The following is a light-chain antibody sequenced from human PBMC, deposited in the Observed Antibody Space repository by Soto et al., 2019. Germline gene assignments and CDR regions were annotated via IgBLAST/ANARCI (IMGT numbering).Light chain of an antibody. CDR1: NSNVGSQT. J-gene: IGLJ1*01. V-gene: IGLV1-44*01. Sequence: QSVLTQPPSASETPGQRVTISCSGSNSNVGSQTVNWYQQFPGKAPKLLIHTTNQRPSGVPDRFSGSKSGTSASLAICGLLSEKESEYYCVARDGTRNGYVCGLGTKDTLL. CDR2: TTN. CDR3: VARDGTRNGYV.